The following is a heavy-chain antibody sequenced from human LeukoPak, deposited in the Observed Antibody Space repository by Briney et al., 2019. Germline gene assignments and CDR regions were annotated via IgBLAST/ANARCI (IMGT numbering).Heavy chain of an antibody. CDR2: ISGSGHNI. D-gene: IGHD3-22*01. CDR1: GFSFSDYY. J-gene: IGHJ4*02. CDR3: ARDLFSFYYDSSGYCDY. V-gene: IGHV3-11*01. Sequence: PGGSLRLSCVASGFSFSDYYMNWFRQAPGKGLEWLSFISGSGHNILYTDSVKGRFTVSRDNVKKTVFLQMHSLRADDTAVYYCARDLFSFYYDSSGYCDYWGQGTRVTVSS.